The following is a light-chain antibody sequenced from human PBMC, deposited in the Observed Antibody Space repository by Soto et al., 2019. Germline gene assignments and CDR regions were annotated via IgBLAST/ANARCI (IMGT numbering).Light chain of an antibody. Sequence: IVMTQSPPTLSVSPGEAATRSCMASQSVSSNLAWYQQKPGQAPRLLIYGASTRATGIPARFSGSGSGTEFTLTISSLQSEDFAVYYCQQYNNWPRPFGQGTKVE. CDR2: GAS. V-gene: IGKV3-15*01. J-gene: IGKJ1*01. CDR3: QQYNNWPRP. CDR1: QSVSSN.